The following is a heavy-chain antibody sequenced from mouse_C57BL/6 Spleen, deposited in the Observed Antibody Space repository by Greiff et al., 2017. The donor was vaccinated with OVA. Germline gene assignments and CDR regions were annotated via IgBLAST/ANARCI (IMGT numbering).Heavy chain of an antibody. J-gene: IGHJ2*01. D-gene: IGHD1-1*01. CDR3: VRDGGSSYDFDY. V-gene: IGHV10-3*01. CDR1: GFTFNTYA. CDR2: IRSKSSNYAT. Sequence: DAGGGLVQPKGSLKLSCAASGFTFNTYAMHWVRQAPGKGLEWVARIRSKSSNYATYYADSVKDRFTISRDDSQSMLYLQMNNLKTEDTAMYYCVRDGGSSYDFDYWGQGTTLTVSS.